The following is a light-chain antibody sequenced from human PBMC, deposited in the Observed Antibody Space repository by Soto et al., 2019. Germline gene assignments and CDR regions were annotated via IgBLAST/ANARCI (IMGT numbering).Light chain of an antibody. Sequence: EIVLTQSPGTLSLSPGERATLSCRASQSGSSNYLAWYQQKPGQAPRLLIYGASSRATGIPDRFSGSGSGTDFALTISRLEPEDFAVFYCQQYGSSPYTFGQGTKLEIK. J-gene: IGKJ2*01. V-gene: IGKV3-20*01. CDR1: QSGSSNY. CDR3: QQYGSSPYT. CDR2: GAS.